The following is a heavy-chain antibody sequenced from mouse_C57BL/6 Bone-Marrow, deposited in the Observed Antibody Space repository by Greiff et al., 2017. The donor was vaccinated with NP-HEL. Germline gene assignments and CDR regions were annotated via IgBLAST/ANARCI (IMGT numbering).Heavy chain of an antibody. Sequence: DVHLVASEGGLAQPGSSMKLSCTASGFTFSDYYMAWVRQVPEKGLEWVANINYDGSSTYYLDSLKSRFIISRDNATNILYLQMSSLKSEDTATYYCAREVTTEYFDVWGTETTVTVSS. CDR1: GFTFSDYY. CDR2: INYDGSST. D-gene: IGHD1-1*01. V-gene: IGHV5-16*01. J-gene: IGHJ1*03. CDR3: AREVTTEYFDV.